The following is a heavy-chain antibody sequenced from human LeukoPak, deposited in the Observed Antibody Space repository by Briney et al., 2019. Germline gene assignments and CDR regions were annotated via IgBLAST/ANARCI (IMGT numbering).Heavy chain of an antibody. Sequence: GGSLRLSCAASGFTFDDYAMHWVRQAPGKGLEWVSGIGWNSGSIGYADSVKGRFTISRDNAKNSLYLQMNSLRAEDTALYYCAKGGEYQLLFDYWGQGTLVTVSS. CDR2: IGWNSGSI. D-gene: IGHD2-2*01. J-gene: IGHJ4*02. CDR1: GFTFDDYA. V-gene: IGHV3-9*01. CDR3: AKGGEYQLLFDY.